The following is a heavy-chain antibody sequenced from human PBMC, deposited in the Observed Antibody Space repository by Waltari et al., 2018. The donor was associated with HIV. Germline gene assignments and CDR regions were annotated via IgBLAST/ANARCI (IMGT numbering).Heavy chain of an antibody. Sequence: QVQLVESGGGVVQPGRSLRRSCAASGFTVSSYGMHWVGQAPGKGLEWVAVISYDGSNKYYADSVKGRFTISRDNSKNTLYLQMNSLRAEDTAVYYCAKDPPSDSSGSHFDYWGQGTLVTVSS. J-gene: IGHJ4*02. D-gene: IGHD3-22*01. CDR3: AKDPPSDSSGSHFDY. V-gene: IGHV3-30*18. CDR2: ISYDGSNK. CDR1: GFTVSSYG.